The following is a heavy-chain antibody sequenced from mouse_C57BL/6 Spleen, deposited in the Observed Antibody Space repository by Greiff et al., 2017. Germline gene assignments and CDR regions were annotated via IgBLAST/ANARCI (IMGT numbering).Heavy chain of an antibody. D-gene: IGHD1-1*01. CDR3: ARGYYYGSSLFAY. V-gene: IGHV1-55*01. Sequence: VQLQQPGAELVKPGASVKMSCKASGYTFTSYWITWVKQRPGQGLEWIGDIYPGSGSTNYNEKFKSKATLTVDTSSSTAYMQLSSLTSEDSAVXYCARGYYYGSSLFAYWGQGTLVTVSA. CDR2: IYPGSGST. J-gene: IGHJ3*01. CDR1: GYTFTSYW.